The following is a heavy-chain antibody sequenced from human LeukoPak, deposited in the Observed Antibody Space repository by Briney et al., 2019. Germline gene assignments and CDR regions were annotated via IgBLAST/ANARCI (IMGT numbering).Heavy chain of an antibody. CDR2: ISGSGSST. D-gene: IGHD6-13*01. V-gene: IGHV3-23*01. CDR3: AKSPGGYLSSGWFYFDF. CDR1: EFTFSSYA. J-gene: IGHJ4*02. Sequence: QAGGSLSLSCAFPEFTFSSYAMSWARRAPGKGLEWVSGISGSGSSTYYADSVKGRFSISRDNSKDTLYLQMNSLRAEDTAVYYCAKSPGGYLSSGWFYFDFWGQGTLVTVSS.